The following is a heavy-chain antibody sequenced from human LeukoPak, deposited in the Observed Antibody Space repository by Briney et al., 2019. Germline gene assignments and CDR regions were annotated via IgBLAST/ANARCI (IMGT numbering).Heavy chain of an antibody. CDR2: IWYDGSNK. CDR3: ARDRFIAVAANDYYYYYMDV. V-gene: IGHV3-33*07. Sequence: GGSLRLSCAASGFMFSSYGMYWVRQAPGKGLEWVAVIWYDGSNKYYADSVKGRFTISRDNSKNTLYLQMGSLRAEDMAVYYCARDRFIAVAANDYYYYYMDVWGKGTTVTVSS. J-gene: IGHJ6*03. CDR1: GFMFSSYG. D-gene: IGHD6-19*01.